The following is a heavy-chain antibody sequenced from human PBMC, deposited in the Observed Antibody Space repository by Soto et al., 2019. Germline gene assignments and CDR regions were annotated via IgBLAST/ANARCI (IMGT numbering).Heavy chain of an antibody. Sequence: KKPQASVKVSCKASGYTFTSYYMHWVRQAPGQGLEWMGIINPSSGSTSYAQKFQGRVTMTRDTSTSTVYMELSSLRSEDTAVYYCAREVERGYSYGSLEYWGQGTLVTVSS. CDR1: GYTFTSYY. J-gene: IGHJ4*02. D-gene: IGHD5-18*01. CDR3: AREVERGYSYGSLEY. CDR2: INPSSGST. V-gene: IGHV1-46*01.